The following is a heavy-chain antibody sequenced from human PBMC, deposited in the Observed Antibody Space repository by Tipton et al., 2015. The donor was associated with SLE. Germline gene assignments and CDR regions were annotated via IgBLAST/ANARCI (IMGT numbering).Heavy chain of an antibody. D-gene: IGHD6-13*01. Sequence: TLSLTCAVYGGSFSGYYWSWIRQPPGKGLEWIGEINHSGSTNYNPSLKSRVTISVDTSKNQFSLKLSSVTAADTAVYYCARTGYSSSWLYFQHWDQGTLVTVSS. J-gene: IGHJ1*01. CDR3: ARTGYSSSWLYFQH. CDR1: GGSFSGYY. CDR2: INHSGST. V-gene: IGHV4-34*01.